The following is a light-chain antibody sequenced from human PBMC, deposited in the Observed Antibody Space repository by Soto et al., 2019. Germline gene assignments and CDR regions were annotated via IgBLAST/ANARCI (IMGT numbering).Light chain of an antibody. CDR3: QQYYSAPLT. CDR2: WAS. Sequence: DSVMTQSPDSLAVSLVERATIDCNSSQSFLYSSNNRNYLAWYQQRLGQPPKLIFYWASTRESGVPDRFSGSGSGTDFTLTISSLQAEDVAVYYCQQYYSAPLTFGGGTKVDIK. V-gene: IGKV4-1*01. J-gene: IGKJ4*01. CDR1: QSFLYSSNNRNY.